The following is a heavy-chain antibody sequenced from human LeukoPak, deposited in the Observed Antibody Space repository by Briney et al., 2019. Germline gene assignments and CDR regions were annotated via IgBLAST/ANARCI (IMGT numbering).Heavy chain of an antibody. J-gene: IGHJ4*02. V-gene: IGHV3-48*03. CDR3: VRDSTFGVDY. D-gene: IGHD3-10*01. Sequence: GGSLRLSCAASGFTFSSFEMNWVRQTPGKGLEWPSYINGGGSTIYYADSVKGRFTISRDNAKKSLHLQMNSLRADDTAVYYCVRDSTFGVDYWGQGTLVTVSS. CDR2: INGGGSTI. CDR1: GFTFSSFE.